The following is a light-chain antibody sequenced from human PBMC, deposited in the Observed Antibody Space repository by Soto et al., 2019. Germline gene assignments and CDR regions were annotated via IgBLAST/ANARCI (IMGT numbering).Light chain of an antibody. V-gene: IGKV3-20*01. J-gene: IGKJ4*01. CDR2: GAS. CDR3: QQYGSSVALS. Sequence: EIVLTQSPGTLSLSPGERATLSCRASQSVSSTYLAWYLQKPGQGPRLLIYGASSRATAIPDRFSGSGSGTDFSLTISRLEPEDFAVYYCQQYGSSVALSFGGGTKVDIK. CDR1: QSVSSTY.